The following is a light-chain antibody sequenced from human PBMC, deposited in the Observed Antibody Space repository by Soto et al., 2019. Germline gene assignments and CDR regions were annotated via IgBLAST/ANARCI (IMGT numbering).Light chain of an antibody. Sequence: QSVLTQPASVSGSPGQSITISCTGTSSDVGSYNIVSWYQQHPGKAPKLMIYEVSKRPSGVSNRFSGSKSGNTASLTISGLQAEDEADYYCCSYAGSSTRDVFGTGTKLTVL. J-gene: IGLJ1*01. V-gene: IGLV2-23*02. CDR2: EVS. CDR3: CSYAGSSTRDV. CDR1: SSDVGSYNI.